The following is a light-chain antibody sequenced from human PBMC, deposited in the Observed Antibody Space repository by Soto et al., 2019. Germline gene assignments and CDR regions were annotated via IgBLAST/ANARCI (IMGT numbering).Light chain of an antibody. J-gene: IGKJ2*01. V-gene: IGKV3-15*01. CDR2: GAS. CDR3: QQYNKWPMYT. CDR1: QSVSSN. Sequence: EIVMTQSPATLSVSPGERATLSCRTSQSVSSNLAWYQQKPGQAPGLLIYGASTRATGVPARFSGSGSGTEFTLTISSLQSEDFAVYYCQQYNKWPMYTFGQGTKLEIK.